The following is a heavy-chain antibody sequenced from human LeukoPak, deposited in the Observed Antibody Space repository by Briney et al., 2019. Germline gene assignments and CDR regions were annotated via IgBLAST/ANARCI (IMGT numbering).Heavy chain of an antibody. Sequence: SETLSLTCSVSGGSISSGAYYWSWIRQHPGKGLEWIGFIYYSGSTYYNPSLMSRVTISVDTSKNQFSLKLSSVTAADTAVYYCARGDSSGYYDDYWGQGTLVTVSS. D-gene: IGHD3-22*01. J-gene: IGHJ4*02. CDR2: IYYSGST. CDR3: ARGDSSGYYDDY. V-gene: IGHV4-31*03. CDR1: GGSISSGAYY.